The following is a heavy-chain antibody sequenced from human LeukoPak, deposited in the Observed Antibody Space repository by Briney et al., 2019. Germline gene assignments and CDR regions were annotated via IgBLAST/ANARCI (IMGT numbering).Heavy chain of an antibody. V-gene: IGHV3-49*04. D-gene: IGHD1-1*01. Sequence: GGSLRLSCTGSGFTFGDHAMSWVRQAPGEGLEWVGFIRSKAYRGTTEYAASVKGRFTISRDDSASIAYLQMNSLKTEDTAVYYCARGPIQLWIHNAMDVWGQGTTVTVSS. J-gene: IGHJ6*02. CDR2: IRSKAYRGTT. CDR1: GFTFGDHA. CDR3: ARGPIQLWIHNAMDV.